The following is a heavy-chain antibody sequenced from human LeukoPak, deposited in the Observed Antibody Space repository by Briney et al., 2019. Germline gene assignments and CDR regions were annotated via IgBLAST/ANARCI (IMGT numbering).Heavy chain of an antibody. D-gene: IGHD7-27*01. CDR1: GYTFTSYD. Sequence: GASVKVSCKASGYTFTSYDINWVRQAPGQGLEWMGWMSPKSGNTGYAQKFQGRVTMTSNTAISTAYMELSSLRSEDTAVYYCVRTPPNWGADYWGQGTLVTVSS. CDR2: MSPKSGNT. J-gene: IGHJ4*02. CDR3: VRTPPNWGADY. V-gene: IGHV1-8*01.